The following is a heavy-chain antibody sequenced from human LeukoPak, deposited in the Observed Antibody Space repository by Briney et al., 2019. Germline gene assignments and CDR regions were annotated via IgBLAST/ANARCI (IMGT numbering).Heavy chain of an antibody. Sequence: PGGSLRLSCAAPGFTFSSYAMPWVRQAPGKGLEWVAVISYDGSNKYYADSVKGRFTISRDNSKNTLYLQMNSLRAEDTAVYYCPSRYYDIRAMDVWGQGTTVTVS. CDR2: ISYDGSNK. CDR3: PSRYYDIRAMDV. J-gene: IGHJ6*02. CDR1: GFTFSSYA. V-gene: IGHV3-30-3*01. D-gene: IGHD3-9*01.